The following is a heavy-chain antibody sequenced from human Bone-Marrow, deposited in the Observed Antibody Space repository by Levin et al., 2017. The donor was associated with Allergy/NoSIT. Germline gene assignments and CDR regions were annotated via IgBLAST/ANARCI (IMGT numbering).Heavy chain of an antibody. J-gene: IGHJ3*02. D-gene: IGHD3-16*01. CDR1: GFSLTTYG. V-gene: IGHV3-30*18. CDR2: ISFDGSIE. Sequence: GGSLRLSCAASGFSLTTYGMHWVRQAPGKGLEWVAVISFDGSIEYYADSVKGRFIISRDNSKNTLYLQMNSLRPEDTAVYYCAKFRSVYSYGPRGGVFDIWGQGTMVTVSS. CDR3: AKFRSVYSYGPRGGVFDI.